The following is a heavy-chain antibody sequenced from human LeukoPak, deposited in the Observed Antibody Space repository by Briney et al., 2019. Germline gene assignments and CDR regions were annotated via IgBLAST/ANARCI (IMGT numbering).Heavy chain of an antibody. Sequence: GGSLRLSCAASGFTFSSYTMNWVRQAPGKGLEWVSSISSSSSYIYYADSVKGRFTISRDNAKNSLYLQMNSLRAEDTAVYYCARDTVVRWFDPWGQGTLVTVSS. CDR2: ISSSSSYI. CDR1: GFTFSSYT. D-gene: IGHD2-15*01. V-gene: IGHV3-21*01. J-gene: IGHJ5*02. CDR3: ARDTVVRWFDP.